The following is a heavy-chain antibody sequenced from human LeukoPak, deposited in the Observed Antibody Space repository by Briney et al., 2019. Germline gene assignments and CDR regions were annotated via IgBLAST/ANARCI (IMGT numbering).Heavy chain of an antibody. J-gene: IGHJ4*02. Sequence: ASVKVSCKASGYTFTDYYMHWVRQAPGQGLEWMGWLNPNSGDTNYAQKFQGRVSMTRDTSISTAYMDLSDLRSDDTAVNYCARGRNIEMTTMSGGSDYWGQGTLVTVSS. D-gene: IGHD5-24*01. CDR2: LNPNSGDT. V-gene: IGHV1-2*02. CDR3: ARGRNIEMTTMSGGSDY. CDR1: GYTFTDYY.